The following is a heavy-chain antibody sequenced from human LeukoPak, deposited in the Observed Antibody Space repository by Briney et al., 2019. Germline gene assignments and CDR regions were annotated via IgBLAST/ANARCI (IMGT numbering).Heavy chain of an antibody. V-gene: IGHV1-8*01. J-gene: IGHJ5*02. CDR2: MNPNSGNT. Sequence: GASVKVSCKASGYTFTSYDINWVRQATGQGLEWMGWMNPNSGNTGYAQKFQGRVTMTRNTSISTAYMELSSLRSEDTAVYYCARGRTSHRYKCGDWWFDPWGQGTLVTVSS. D-gene: IGHD2-21*01. CDR3: ARGRTSHRYKCGDWWFDP. CDR1: GYTFTSYD.